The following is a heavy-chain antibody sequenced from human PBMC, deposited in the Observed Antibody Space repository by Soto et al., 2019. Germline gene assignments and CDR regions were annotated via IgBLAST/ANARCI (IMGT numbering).Heavy chain of an antibody. V-gene: IGHV3-30-3*01. Sequence: GGSLSLSCAASGFTFSSYAMHWVRQAPGKGLEWVAVISYDGSNKYYADSVKGRFTISRDNSKNTLYLQMNSLRAEDTAVYYCARTEMHIVVVTAPSPLFDPWGQGTLVTVSS. CDR3: ARTEMHIVVVTAPSPLFDP. J-gene: IGHJ5*02. CDR2: ISYDGSNK. CDR1: GFTFSSYA. D-gene: IGHD2-21*02.